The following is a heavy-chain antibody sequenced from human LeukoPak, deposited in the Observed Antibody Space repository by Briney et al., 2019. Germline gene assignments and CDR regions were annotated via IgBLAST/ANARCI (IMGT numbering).Heavy chain of an antibody. D-gene: IGHD1-14*01. CDR3: ARGVEPLAANTLAY. CDR2: LYSDGNT. CDR1: GFTVITKD. J-gene: IGHJ4*02. Sequence: GGSLRLSCSASGFTVITKDMTWVRQAPGKGLEWVSVLYSDGNTKYADSVQGRFTISRDNSKNTLYLEMNSLSPDDTAVYYCARGVEPLAANTLAYWGQGTLVTVSS. V-gene: IGHV3-53*01.